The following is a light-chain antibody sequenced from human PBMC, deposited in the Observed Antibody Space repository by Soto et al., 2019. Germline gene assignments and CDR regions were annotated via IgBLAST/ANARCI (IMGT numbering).Light chain of an antibody. CDR2: GAS. CDR3: QQYGSSRT. J-gene: IGKJ1*01. CDR1: QSVPSRD. Sequence: IVLTQNPATLDLYTGERATLSCRASQSVPSRDVAWYQQKPGQAPRLLIYGASSRANGVPDRFSGSGSWTDFTLTSNRLEPEDYAVLYCQQYGSSRTVGQGTKV. V-gene: IGKV3-20*01.